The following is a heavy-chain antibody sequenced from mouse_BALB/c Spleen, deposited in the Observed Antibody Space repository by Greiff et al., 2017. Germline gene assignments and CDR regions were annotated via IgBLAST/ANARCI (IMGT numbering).Heavy chain of an antibody. D-gene: IGHD4-1*01. J-gene: IGHJ2*01. CDR1: GFTFSSFG. CDR2: ISSGSSTI. V-gene: IGHV5-17*02. Sequence: EVKVVESGGGLVQPGGSRKLSCAASGFTFSSFGMHWVRQAPEKGLEWVAYISSGSSTIYYADTVKGRFTISRDNPKNTLFLQMTSLRSEDTAMYYCARSEGPNWDLYFDYWGQGTTLTVSS. CDR3: ARSEGPNWDLYFDY.